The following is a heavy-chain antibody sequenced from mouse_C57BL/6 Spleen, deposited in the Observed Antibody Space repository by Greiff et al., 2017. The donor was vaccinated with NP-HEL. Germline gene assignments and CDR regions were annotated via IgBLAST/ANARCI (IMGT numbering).Heavy chain of an antibody. CDR1: GYTFTDYE. Sequence: QVHVKQSGAELVRPGASVTLSCKASGYTFTDYEMHWVKQTPVHGLEWIGAIDPETGGTAYNQKFKGKAILTADKSSSTAYMELRSLTSEDSAVYYCTLRYFDVWGTGTTVTVSS. V-gene: IGHV1-15*01. J-gene: IGHJ1*03. CDR2: IDPETGGT. CDR3: TLRYFDV.